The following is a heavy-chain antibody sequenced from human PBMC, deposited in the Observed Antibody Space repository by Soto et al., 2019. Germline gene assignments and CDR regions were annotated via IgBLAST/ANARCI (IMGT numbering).Heavy chain of an antibody. CDR2: IYPGDSDT. Sequence: GESLKISCKGSGYSFTSYWIGWVRQMPGKGLEWMGIIYPGDSDTRYSPSFQGQVTISADKSISTAYLQWSSLKASDTAMYYCARQVALYCSGGSCYSGVNDFDYWGRGTLVKVSS. CDR3: ARQVALYCSGGSCYSGVNDFDY. D-gene: IGHD2-15*01. CDR1: GYSFTSYW. J-gene: IGHJ4*02. V-gene: IGHV5-51*01.